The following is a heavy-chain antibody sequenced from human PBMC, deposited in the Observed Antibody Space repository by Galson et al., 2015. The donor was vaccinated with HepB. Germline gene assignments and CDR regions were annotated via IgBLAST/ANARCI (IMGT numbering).Heavy chain of an antibody. CDR1: GFNIEDYA. CDR2: ISWNDGTI. Sequence: SLRLSCAVSGFNIEDYAMHWVRQTPGKGLEWVSGISWNDGTIGYGDSVRGRFTMSRGNAKNSLYLQMNSLRTEDSALYYCAKALGRRATRAAHDYWGQGTLVTVSS. CDR3: AKALGRRATRAAHDY. V-gene: IGHV3-9*01. J-gene: IGHJ4*02. D-gene: IGHD6-13*01.